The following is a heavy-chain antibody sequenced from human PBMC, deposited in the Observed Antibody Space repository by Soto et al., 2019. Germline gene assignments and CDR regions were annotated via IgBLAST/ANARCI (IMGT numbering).Heavy chain of an antibody. CDR3: ASTSSDILTGDYYYGMDV. Sequence: QVQLVQSGAEVKKPGSSVKVSCKASGGTFSSYAISWVRQAPGQGLEWMGGIIPIFGTANYAQKFQGRVTINAAESTSRVYRGLSSLGSADTAVCYCASTSSDILTGDYYYGMDVWGQGTTVTVSS. D-gene: IGHD3-9*01. V-gene: IGHV1-69*01. J-gene: IGHJ6*02. CDR1: GGTFSSYA. CDR2: IIPIFGTA.